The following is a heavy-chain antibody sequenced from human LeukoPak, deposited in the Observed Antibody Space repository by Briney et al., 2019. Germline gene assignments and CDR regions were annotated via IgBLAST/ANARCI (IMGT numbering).Heavy chain of an antibody. CDR1: GGSISPYY. J-gene: IGHJ6*03. CDR2: IFYSGST. D-gene: IGHD2-2*01. CDR3: ARALVVGDATRKYYYYMDV. Sequence: SETLSLTCTVSGGSISPYYWSWIRQPPGKRLEWIGYIFYSGSTSFSPSLKSRVTMSVDTSKNQFSLKLSPVTAADTAVYYCARALVVGDATRKYYYYMDVWGKGTTVTVSS. V-gene: IGHV4-59*01.